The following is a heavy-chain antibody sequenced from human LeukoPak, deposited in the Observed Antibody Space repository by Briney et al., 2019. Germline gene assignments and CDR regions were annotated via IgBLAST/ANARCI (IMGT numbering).Heavy chain of an antibody. Sequence: SETLSLTCAVSGYSISSGYYWGWIRQPAGKGLEWIGRIYTSGSTNYNPSLKSRVTISVDTSKNQFSLKLSSVTAADTAVYYCARAAIVVVPADPDAFDIWGQGTMVTVSS. V-gene: IGHV4-61*02. CDR2: IYTSGST. J-gene: IGHJ3*02. CDR3: ARAAIVVVPADPDAFDI. CDR1: GYSISSGYY. D-gene: IGHD2-2*01.